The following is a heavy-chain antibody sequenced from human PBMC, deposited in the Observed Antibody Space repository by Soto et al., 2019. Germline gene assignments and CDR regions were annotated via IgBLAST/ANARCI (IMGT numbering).Heavy chain of an antibody. J-gene: IGHJ4*02. V-gene: IGHV3-11*05. CDR1: GFTFSDYY. CDR3: SRDWVIENRYDN. Sequence: QVQLVESGGGLVKPGGSLRLSCAASGFTFSDYYMNWIRQAPGKGLEWVSYISGTSSYTNYADSVRGRFTISRDNAKNSLYLQMNSLRAEDKAVYYCSRDWVIENRYDNWGQGTLVTVSS. D-gene: IGHD3-16*01. CDR2: ISGTSSYT.